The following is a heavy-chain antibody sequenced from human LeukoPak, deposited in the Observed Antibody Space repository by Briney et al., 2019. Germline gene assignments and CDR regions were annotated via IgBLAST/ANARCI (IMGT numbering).Heavy chain of an antibody. D-gene: IGHD3-10*01. CDR2: INHSGST. CDR3: AGSDYYGSGSYYKEDY. V-gene: IGHV4-34*01. Sequence: SETLSLTCAVYGGSFSGYYWSWIRQPPGKGLEWIGEINHSGSTNYNPSLKSRVTISVDTSKKQFSLKLSSVTAADTAVYYCAGSDYYGSGSYYKEDYWGQGTLVTVSS. J-gene: IGHJ4*02. CDR1: GGSFSGYY.